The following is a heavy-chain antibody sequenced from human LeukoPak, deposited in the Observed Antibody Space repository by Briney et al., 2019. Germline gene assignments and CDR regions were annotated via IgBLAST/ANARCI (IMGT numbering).Heavy chain of an antibody. Sequence: GGSLRLSCAASGFTFSSYSMNWVRQAPGKGLEWVSYISSSSTTIYYADSVKGRFTISRDNAKNSLYLQMNSLRGEDTAVYYCARDSTGYWGQGTLVTVSS. J-gene: IGHJ4*02. CDR1: GFTFSSYS. CDR3: ARDSTGY. V-gene: IGHV3-48*01. CDR2: ISSSSTTI.